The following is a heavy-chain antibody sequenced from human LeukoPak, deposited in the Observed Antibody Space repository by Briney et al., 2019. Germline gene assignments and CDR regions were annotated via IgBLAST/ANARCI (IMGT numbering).Heavy chain of an antibody. CDR3: ARVLPDGFFPLEY. J-gene: IGHJ4*02. V-gene: IGHV1-2*02. Sequence: ASVTVSCKASGYTFTGYYIHWVRQAPGQGLEWMGWINPNSGGTDYAQKFQGRVTMTRDTSINTAYMELSILKSDDSAVYYCARVLPDGFFPLEYWGQGTLVTVSS. CDR1: GYTFTGYY. CDR2: INPNSGGT. D-gene: IGHD5-24*01.